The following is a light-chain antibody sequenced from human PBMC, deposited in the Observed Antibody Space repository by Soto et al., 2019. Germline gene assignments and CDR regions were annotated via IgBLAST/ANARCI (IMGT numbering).Light chain of an antibody. Sequence: ETRMTQSPATLSVSPGERVTLSCRASQSVRTNVAWYQQRPGQAPWLLIYDASFRATGISARFSGSGSGTEFTLTISGLQSEDFAVYYCQQYNNWPRTFGQGTKLEI. J-gene: IGKJ2*01. CDR3: QQYNNWPRT. CDR2: DAS. V-gene: IGKV3-15*01. CDR1: QSVRTN.